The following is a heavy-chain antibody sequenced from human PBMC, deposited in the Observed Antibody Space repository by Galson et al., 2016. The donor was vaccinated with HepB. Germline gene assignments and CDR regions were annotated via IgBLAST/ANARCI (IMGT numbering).Heavy chain of an antibody. CDR2: IRSRAYGGAT. V-gene: IGHV3-49*03. CDR3: AREVDWYFDL. CDR1: GFTFADHD. Sequence: SLRLSCAASGFTFADHDMSWFRQAPGKGLEWVGLIRSRAYGGATENAASVRGRFTFSRDDSRNIAYLHMNSLKSEDTAVYWCAREVDWYFDLWGRGTLVTVSS. J-gene: IGHJ2*01. D-gene: IGHD2-2*01.